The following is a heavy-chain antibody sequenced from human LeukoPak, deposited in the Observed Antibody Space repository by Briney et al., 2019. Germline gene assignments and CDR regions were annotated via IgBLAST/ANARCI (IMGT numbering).Heavy chain of an antibody. Sequence: SETLSLTCTVSGGSISSYYWSWIRQPAGKGLEWIGRIYTSGSINYNPSLKSRVTMSVDTSKNQFSLKLSSVTAADTAVYYCARDHFWSGYLYGMDVWGQGTTVTVSS. J-gene: IGHJ6*02. V-gene: IGHV4-4*07. D-gene: IGHD3-3*02. CDR3: ARDHFWSGYLYGMDV. CDR2: IYTSGSI. CDR1: GGSISSYY.